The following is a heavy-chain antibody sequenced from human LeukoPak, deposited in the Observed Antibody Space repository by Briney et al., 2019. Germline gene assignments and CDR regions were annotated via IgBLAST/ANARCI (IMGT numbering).Heavy chain of an antibody. D-gene: IGHD6-19*01. CDR3: AKDLIAEATVGLDY. CDR1: GFTFDDYA. Sequence: PGGSLRLSCAASGFTFDDYAMHWVRQAPGKGLEWVSGISWNSGSIGYADSVKGRFTISRDNAKNSLYLQMNSLRAEDMALYYCAKDLIAEATVGLDYWGQGTLVTVSS. CDR2: ISWNSGSI. V-gene: IGHV3-9*03. J-gene: IGHJ4*02.